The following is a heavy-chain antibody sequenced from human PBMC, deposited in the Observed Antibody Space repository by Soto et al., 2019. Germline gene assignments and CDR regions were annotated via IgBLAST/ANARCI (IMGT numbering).Heavy chain of an antibody. CDR2: INDGGSI. CDR1: GGSFSGYY. D-gene: IGHD3-9*01. V-gene: IGHV4-34*01. CDR3: ARESHDILTGPPWVWYFDL. J-gene: IGHJ2*01. Sequence: QVQLQQWGAGPLRPLETLSLTCGVSGGSFSGYYWAWIRQSPGKGLEWIGEINDGGSINYNPSLKSRVSISVDTSKNHYALKLRSVTAADTAVYYCARESHDILTGPPWVWYFDLWGRGTLVTVSS.